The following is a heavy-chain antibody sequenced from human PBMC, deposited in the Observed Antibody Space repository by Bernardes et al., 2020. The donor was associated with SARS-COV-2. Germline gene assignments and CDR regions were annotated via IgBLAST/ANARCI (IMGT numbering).Heavy chain of an antibody. CDR1: GFPFSTYW. D-gene: IGHD3-16*01. CDR2: ITPDGSST. Sequence: GGSLRLSFAASGFPFSTYWMHWGRPTPGKGLVWVARITPDGSSTDYADSVKGRFTISRNNAQNTVYLQVNNLGAEDTAVYYCSTGGTGNSAPGMDVWGQGTTVTVSS. V-gene: IGHV3-74*01. CDR3: STGGTGNSAPGMDV. J-gene: IGHJ6*02.